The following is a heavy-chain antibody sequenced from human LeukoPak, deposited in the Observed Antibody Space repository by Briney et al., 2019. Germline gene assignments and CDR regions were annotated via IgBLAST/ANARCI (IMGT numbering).Heavy chain of an antibody. CDR1: GASVSSFQ. J-gene: IGHJ4*02. D-gene: IGHD2-8*01. V-gene: IGHV4-4*09. CDR3: ATSNDAKIAPFDH. CDR2: IYTNGRT. Sequence: SETLSLTCSVSGASVSSFQWSWIRQSPGKGLEWIGYIYTNGRTNSNPSLKSRVTMSLDTSKNQFSLKVTSVSAADTAVYYCATSNDAKIAPFDHWGQGSQVTVSS.